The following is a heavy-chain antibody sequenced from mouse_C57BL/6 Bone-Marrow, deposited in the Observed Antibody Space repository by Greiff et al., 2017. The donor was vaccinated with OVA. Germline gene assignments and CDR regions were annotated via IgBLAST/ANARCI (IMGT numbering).Heavy chain of an antibody. Sequence: EVQGVESGGGLVQPGGSMKLSCAASGFTFSDAWMDWVRQSPEKGLEWVAEIRNKANNHATYYAESVKGRFTISRDDSKSSVYLQMNSLRAEDTGIYYCTRPYDYHRGNYAMDYWGQGTSVTVSS. J-gene: IGHJ4*01. D-gene: IGHD2-4*01. CDR1: GFTFSDAW. CDR2: IRNKANNHAT. V-gene: IGHV6-6*01. CDR3: TRPYDYHRGNYAMDY.